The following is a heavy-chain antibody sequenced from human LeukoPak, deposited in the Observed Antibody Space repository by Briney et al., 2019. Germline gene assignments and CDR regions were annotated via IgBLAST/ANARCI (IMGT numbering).Heavy chain of an antibody. Sequence: ASVKVSCKASGYTFTGYYMHWVRQAPGQGLAWMGWINPNSGGTNYAQKFQGRVTMTRDTSISTAYMELSRLRSDDTAVYYCARALGLVRGAPGYWGQGTLVTVSS. CDR3: ARALGLVRGAPGY. V-gene: IGHV1-2*02. J-gene: IGHJ4*02. D-gene: IGHD3-10*01. CDR1: GYTFTGYY. CDR2: INPNSGGT.